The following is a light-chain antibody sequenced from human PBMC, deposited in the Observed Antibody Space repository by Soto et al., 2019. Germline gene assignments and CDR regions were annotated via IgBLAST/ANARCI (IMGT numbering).Light chain of an antibody. CDR2: DVS. CDR3: SSYTSSNTLEV. J-gene: IGLJ1*01. V-gene: IGLV2-14*01. CDR1: SSDFGGYNY. Sequence: QSVLTQPASVSGSPGQSITISCTGTSSDFGGYNYVSWYQQHPGKAPKLMIYDVSNRPSGVSNRFSGSKSGNTASLTISGLQAEDEADYYCSSYTSSNTLEVFGTGTKVTVL.